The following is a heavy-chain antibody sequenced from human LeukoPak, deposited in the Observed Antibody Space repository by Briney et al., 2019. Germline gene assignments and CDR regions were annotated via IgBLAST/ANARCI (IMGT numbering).Heavy chain of an antibody. Sequence: GGSLRLSCAASGFTFSSYGMHWVRQAPGKGLEWVAFIHYDGTNEYYADSVKGRFTISRDNSENTLFLRMNSLRAEDTAVYYCAKATGYLLWGQGTLVIVSS. D-gene: IGHD1-14*01. CDR2: IHYDGTNE. CDR3: AKATGYLL. J-gene: IGHJ4*02. CDR1: GFTFSSYG. V-gene: IGHV3-30*02.